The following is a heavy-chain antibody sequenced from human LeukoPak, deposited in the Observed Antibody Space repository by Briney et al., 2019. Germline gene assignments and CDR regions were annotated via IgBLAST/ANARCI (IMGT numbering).Heavy chain of an antibody. V-gene: IGHV1-69*06. CDR2: IIPIFGTA. D-gene: IGHD3-10*01. CDR3: ARGGSGSYYLVYYYYYMDV. Sequence: SVKVSCTASGGTFSSYAISWVRQAPGQGLEWMGGIIPIFGTANYAQKFQGRVTITADKSTSTAYMELSSLRSEDTAVYYCARGGSGSYYLVYYYYYMDVCGKGTTVTVSS. J-gene: IGHJ6*03. CDR1: GGTFSSYA.